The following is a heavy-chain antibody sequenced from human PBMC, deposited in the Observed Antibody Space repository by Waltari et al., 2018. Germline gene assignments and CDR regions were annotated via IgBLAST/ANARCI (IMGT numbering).Heavy chain of an antibody. J-gene: IGHJ4*02. CDR2: IYYSGGT. D-gene: IGHD3-16*01. Sequence: QVQLRESGPGLVKPSQTLSLTCTVSGDSIDSYYWSWIRQPPGRGLVWIGYIYYSGGTNYNPSLKSRVTISVDPSKNHFSLKLSSVTAADTAVYYCARGGGVTLNSWGQGTLITVSS. CDR1: GDSIDSYY. CDR3: ARGGGVTLNS. V-gene: IGHV4-59*01.